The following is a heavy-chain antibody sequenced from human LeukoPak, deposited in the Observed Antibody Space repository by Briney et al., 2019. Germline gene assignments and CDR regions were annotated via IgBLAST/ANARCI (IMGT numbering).Heavy chain of an antibody. CDR1: GFTFNNYA. Sequence: GGSLRLSCAASGFTFNNYAMSWVRQAPGKGLEWVSAISGSGGSTYYADSVKGRFTISRDNSKNTLYLQMNSLRAEDTAVYYCAKGYSSSWAFDYWGQGTLVTVSS. V-gene: IGHV3-23*01. CDR3: AKGYSSSWAFDY. D-gene: IGHD6-13*01. CDR2: ISGSGGST. J-gene: IGHJ4*02.